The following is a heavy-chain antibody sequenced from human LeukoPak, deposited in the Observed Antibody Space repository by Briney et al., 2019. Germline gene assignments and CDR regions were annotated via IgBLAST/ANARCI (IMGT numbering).Heavy chain of an antibody. D-gene: IGHD3-10*01. CDR3: TRVDYYGSGSCSYYFYMDV. V-gene: IGHV3-49*04. CDR1: GFPFGDYI. Sequence: GGSLRLSCTATGFPFGDYIMNWVRQAPGKGLEWVGFIRSNAYGGTTEYAASVKGRFTISRDDSKTIAYLQMNSLKTEDTAVYYCTRVDYYGSGSCSYYFYMDVWGKGTTVTVSS. J-gene: IGHJ6*03. CDR2: IRSNAYGGTT.